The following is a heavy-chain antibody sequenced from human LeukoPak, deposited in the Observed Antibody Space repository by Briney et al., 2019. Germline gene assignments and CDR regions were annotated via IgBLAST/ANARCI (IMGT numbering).Heavy chain of an antibody. J-gene: IGHJ3*01. CDR2: ISDAGT. CDR3: ANNLGPIDV. CDR1: VFTLTVFA. V-gene: IGHV3-23*01. D-gene: IGHD1-26*01. Sequence: GGSLRLSCAASVFTLTVFAMRSVGQAPGKGLEWVSTISDAGTYYADSVKGRFTISIDNSNNMLYLQLNSLIADDTPMYYCANNLGPIDVRGQGTMVTVSS.